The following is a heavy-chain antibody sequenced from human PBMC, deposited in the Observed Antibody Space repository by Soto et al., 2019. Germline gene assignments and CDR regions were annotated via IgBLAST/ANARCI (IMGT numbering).Heavy chain of an antibody. CDR3: ARPTNRGNYYYGMDV. J-gene: IGHJ6*02. CDR2: IYPGDSDT. D-gene: IGHD2-8*01. CDR1: GYSFTSYW. Sequence: GESLKISCKGSGYSFTSYWIGWVRQMPGKGLECMGIIYPGDSDTRYSPSFQGQVTISADKSISTAYLQWSSLKASDTAMYYCARPTNRGNYYYGMDVWGQGTTVTVSS. V-gene: IGHV5-51*01.